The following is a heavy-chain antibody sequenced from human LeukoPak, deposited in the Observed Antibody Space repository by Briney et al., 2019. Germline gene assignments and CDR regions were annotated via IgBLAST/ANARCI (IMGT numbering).Heavy chain of an antibody. Sequence: SETLSLTCTVSGGPVSSGSYYWSWIRQPPGKGLEWIGYIYYSGSTNYNPPLKSRVTISVDTSKNQFSLKLSSVTAADTAVYYCARDKRAVAGKSNWFDPWGQGTLVTVSS. CDR3: ARDKRAVAGKSNWFDP. D-gene: IGHD6-19*01. CDR1: GGPVSSGSYY. V-gene: IGHV4-61*01. J-gene: IGHJ5*02. CDR2: IYYSGST.